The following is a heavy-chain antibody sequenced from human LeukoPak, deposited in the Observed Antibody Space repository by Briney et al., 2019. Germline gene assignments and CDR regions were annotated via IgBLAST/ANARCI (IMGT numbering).Heavy chain of an antibody. D-gene: IGHD2-15*01. CDR1: GYTFTGYY. V-gene: IGHV1-2*02. Sequence: ASVKVSCKASGYTFTGYYMHWVRQAPGQGLEWMGWINPNSGGTNYAQKFQGRVSLTRDTSISTAYMELSRLRSDDTAIYYCAREIVVVVAATPYGMDVWGQGTTVTVSS. CDR2: INPNSGGT. CDR3: AREIVVVVAATPYGMDV. J-gene: IGHJ6*02.